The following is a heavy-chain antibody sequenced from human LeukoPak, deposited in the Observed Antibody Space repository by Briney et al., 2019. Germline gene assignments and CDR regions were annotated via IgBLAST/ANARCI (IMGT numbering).Heavy chain of an antibody. V-gene: IGHV1-46*01. CDR1: GYTFTSNY. CDR3: ARDQEGFDY. J-gene: IGHJ4*02. Sequence: ASVKVSCKASGYTFTSNYIHWVRQATGQGLEWMGMIYPRDGSTSYAQKFQGRVTVTRDTSTSTVHMELSGLRSEDTAVYYCARDQEGFDYWGQGTLVTLSS. CDR2: IYPRDGST.